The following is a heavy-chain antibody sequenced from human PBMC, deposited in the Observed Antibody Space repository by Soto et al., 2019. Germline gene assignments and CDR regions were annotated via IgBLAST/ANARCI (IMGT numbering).Heavy chain of an antibody. Sequence: QVQLVQSGAEVKKPGASVKVSCKASGYTFTSYAMHWVRQAPGQRLEWMGWINAGNGNTKYSQKFQGRVTITRDTSASTAYMELSSLRSEDTAVYYCARDLGSGWHSGDIWGQGTMVTVSS. J-gene: IGHJ3*02. D-gene: IGHD6-19*01. V-gene: IGHV1-3*01. CDR1: GYTFTSYA. CDR3: ARDLGSGWHSGDI. CDR2: INAGNGNT.